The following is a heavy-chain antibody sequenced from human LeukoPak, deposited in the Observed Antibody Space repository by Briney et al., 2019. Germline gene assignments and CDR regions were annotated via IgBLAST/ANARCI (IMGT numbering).Heavy chain of an antibody. D-gene: IGHD7-27*01. J-gene: IGHJ4*02. CDR2: ISYDGSNK. Sequence: GSLRLSCAASGFTFSSYAMHWVRQAPGKGLEWVAVISYDGSNKYYADSVKGRFTISRDNSKNTLYLQMNSLRAEDTAVYYCARELTGDGTTFDYWGQGTLVTVSS. CDR3: ARELTGDGTTFDY. CDR1: GFTFSSYA. V-gene: IGHV3-30-3*01.